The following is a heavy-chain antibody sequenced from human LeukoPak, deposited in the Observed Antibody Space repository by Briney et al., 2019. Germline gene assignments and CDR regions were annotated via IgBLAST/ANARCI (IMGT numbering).Heavy chain of an antibody. J-gene: IGHJ4*02. V-gene: IGHV4-59*08. Sequence: SETLSLTCTVSRGSISSYYWSWIRQPPGKGLEWIGYIYYSGSTNYNPSLKSRVTISVDPSKNQFSLKLSAVTAADTAVYCCARAPSYCSGRPDYWGQGTLVTVSS. D-gene: IGHD3-10*01. CDR3: ARAPSYCSGRPDY. CDR2: IYYSGST. CDR1: RGSISSYY.